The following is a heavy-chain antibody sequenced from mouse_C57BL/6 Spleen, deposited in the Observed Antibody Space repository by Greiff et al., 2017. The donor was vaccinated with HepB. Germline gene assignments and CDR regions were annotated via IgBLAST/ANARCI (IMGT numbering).Heavy chain of an antibody. Sequence: QVQLQQPGAELVKPGASVKLSCKASGYTFTSYWMQWVKQRPGQGLAWIGEIDPSDSYTNYNQKFKGKATLTVDTSSSTAYMQLSSLTSEDSAVYYCARKFYYAMDYWGQGTSVTVSS. CDR3: ARKFYYAMDY. V-gene: IGHV1-50*01. J-gene: IGHJ4*01. CDR1: GYTFTSYW. CDR2: IDPSDSYT.